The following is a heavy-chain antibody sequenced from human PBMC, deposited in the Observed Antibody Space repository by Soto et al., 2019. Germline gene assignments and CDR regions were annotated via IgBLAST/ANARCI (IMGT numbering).Heavy chain of an antibody. V-gene: IGHV4-59*01. CDR3: ARSYCADSVSCNWFDP. Sequence: QVQLQESGPGLVKSSETLSLTCSVSGDSSSTYYWGWIRQPPGKGLEWIGYINYSGRSNHNPSLKIRLRLSVDASKNQVPLKLSSVTAAYTAVYYCARSYCADSVSCNWFDPWGQGTLVVVSS. J-gene: IGHJ5*02. CDR1: GDSSSTYY. D-gene: IGHD2-8*02. CDR2: INYSGRS.